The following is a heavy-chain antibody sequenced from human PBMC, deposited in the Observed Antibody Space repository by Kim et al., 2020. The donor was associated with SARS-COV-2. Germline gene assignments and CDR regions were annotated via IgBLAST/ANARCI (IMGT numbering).Heavy chain of an antibody. Sequence: GRVTITRDTSASTAYMELSSLRSEDTAVYYCARESVDCSGGSCYERAFDIWGQGTMVTVSS. D-gene: IGHD2-15*01. CDR3: ARESVDCSGGSCYERAFDI. J-gene: IGHJ3*02. V-gene: IGHV1-3*01.